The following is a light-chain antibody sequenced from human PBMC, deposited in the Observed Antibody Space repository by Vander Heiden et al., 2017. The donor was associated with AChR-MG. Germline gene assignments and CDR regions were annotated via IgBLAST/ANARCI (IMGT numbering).Light chain of an antibody. V-gene: IGLV1-44*01. J-gene: IGLJ1*01. Sequence: QSVLTQPPSASGTPGQRVTLPCSGSSSNIGRNTVNWYQQRPGTAPKLLIYSNNQRPSGVPDRFSGSKSGTSASLAISGLQSEDEADYYCAAWDDSLNGPGYVFGTGTKVTVL. CDR1: SSNIGRNT. CDR2: SNN. CDR3: AAWDDSLNGPGYV.